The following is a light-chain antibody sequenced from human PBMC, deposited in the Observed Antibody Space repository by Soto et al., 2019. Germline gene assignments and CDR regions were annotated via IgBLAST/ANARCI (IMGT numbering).Light chain of an antibody. J-gene: IGLJ1*01. V-gene: IGLV2-14*01. CDR1: GNDIGAYDY. CDR3: SPFTTSRSYL. Sequence: SVLTQPTSVSGSPGQSIAIPCTGNGNDIGAYDYVSWYQQHPGKAPRLLIHGVRNRPPGISSRFSGFKSGLTASLTISGLQAEDEAYYYCSPFTTSRSYLFGHGKKVTV. CDR2: GVR.